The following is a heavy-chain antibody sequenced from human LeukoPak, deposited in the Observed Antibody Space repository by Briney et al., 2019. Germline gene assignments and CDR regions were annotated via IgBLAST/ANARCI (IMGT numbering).Heavy chain of an antibody. Sequence: GASVKVSCKASGYTFTGYYMHWVRQAPGQGLEWMGWINPNSGGTNYAQKFQGWVTKTRDTSISTAYMELSRLRSDDTAVYYCARDGMGFYGSGSSIDYWGQGTLVTVSS. CDR1: GYTFTGYY. CDR2: INPNSGGT. D-gene: IGHD3-10*01. CDR3: ARDGMGFYGSGSSIDY. J-gene: IGHJ4*02. V-gene: IGHV1-2*04.